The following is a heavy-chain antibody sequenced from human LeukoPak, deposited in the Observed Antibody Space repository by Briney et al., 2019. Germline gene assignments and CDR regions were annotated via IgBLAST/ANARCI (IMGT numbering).Heavy chain of an antibody. V-gene: IGHV4-39*07. CDR3: VRDDYGDYTRRFDP. D-gene: IGHD4-17*01. Sequence: SETLSLTCTVSGGSISSSTYYWGWIRQPPGKGLEWIASISYSGSSYYNPSLKSRVIISVDTSKNQVSLQLSSVTAADTAVYYCVRDDYGDYTRRFDPWGQGTLVTVSS. J-gene: IGHJ5*02. CDR2: ISYSGSS. CDR1: GGSISSSTYY.